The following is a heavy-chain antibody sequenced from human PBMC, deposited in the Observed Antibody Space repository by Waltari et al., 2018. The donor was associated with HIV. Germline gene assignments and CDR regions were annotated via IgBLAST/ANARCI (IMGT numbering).Heavy chain of an antibody. Sequence: GWVRQMPGKGLEWMGIIYPGDSDTRYSPSFQGQVTISADKSISTAYLQWSSLKASDTAMYYCARSPYQPSGAAGQVGWYFDLWGRGTLVTVSS. J-gene: IGHJ2*01. V-gene: IGHV5-51*01. D-gene: IGHD6-13*01. CDR2: IYPGDSDT. CDR3: ARSPYQPSGAAGQVGWYFDL.